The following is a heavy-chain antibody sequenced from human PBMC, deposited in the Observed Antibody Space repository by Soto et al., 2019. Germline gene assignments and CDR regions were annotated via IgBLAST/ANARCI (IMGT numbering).Heavy chain of an antibody. CDR1: GGSINSGNMH. V-gene: IGHV4-39*01. CDR2: ISHGGTT. CDR3: ARRWCTNTCYYFDY. Sequence: SETLSLTCALSGGSINSGNMHWGWIRQSRARGLEWIALISHGGTTYYNPSLMGRVTISVDTSRNQFSLNLRSVTATDTATYYCARRWCTNTCYYFDYWGQGVLVTVSS. D-gene: IGHD2-8*01. J-gene: IGHJ4*02.